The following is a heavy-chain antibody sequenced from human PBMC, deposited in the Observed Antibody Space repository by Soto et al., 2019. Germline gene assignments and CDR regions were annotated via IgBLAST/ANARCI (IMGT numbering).Heavy chain of an antibody. D-gene: IGHD3-9*01. V-gene: IGHV3-21*01. CDR2: ISSSSSYI. J-gene: IGHJ5*02. CDR3: ARDLTRNDYDILTGYDNWFDP. Sequence: GGSLRLSCAASGFTFSSYSMNWVRQAPGKGLEWVSSISSSSSYIYYADSVKGRFTISRDNAKNSLYLQMNSLRAEDTAVYYCARDLTRNDYDILTGYDNWFDPWGQGTLVTVSS. CDR1: GFTFSSYS.